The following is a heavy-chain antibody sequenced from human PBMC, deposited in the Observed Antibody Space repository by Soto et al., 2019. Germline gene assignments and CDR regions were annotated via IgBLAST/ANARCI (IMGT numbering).Heavy chain of an antibody. J-gene: IGHJ4*02. V-gene: IGHV1-8*01. CDR2: MNPNSGNT. CDR3: ARSGSGPFDY. CDR1: RYTFTSYD. Sequence: ASVKVSCKASRYTFTSYDINWVRQATGLGFEWMGWMNPNSGNTGYAQKLQGRVTMTRNTSISTAYMELSSLRSEDTAVYYCARSGSGPFDYWGQGTLVTVSS. D-gene: IGHD6-19*01.